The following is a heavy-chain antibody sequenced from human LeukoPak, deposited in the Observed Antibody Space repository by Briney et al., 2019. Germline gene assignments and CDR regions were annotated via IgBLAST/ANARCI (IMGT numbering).Heavy chain of an antibody. CDR1: GGSISSYY. CDR3: ARGSRELYYFDY. CDR2: IYYSGST. J-gene: IGHJ4*02. D-gene: IGHD1-7*01. V-gene: IGHV4-59*01. Sequence: KPSETLSLTCTVSGGSISSYYWSWIRQPPGKGLEWIGYIYYSGSTKYNPSLKSRVTISVDASKTQFSLKLNSVTAADTAVHYCARGSRELYYFDYWGQGTLVTVSS.